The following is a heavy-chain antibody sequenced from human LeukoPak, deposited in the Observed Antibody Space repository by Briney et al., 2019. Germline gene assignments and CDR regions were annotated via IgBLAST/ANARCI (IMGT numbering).Heavy chain of an antibody. Sequence: GGSLSLSCAASGFSFSSYGMHWVRQAPGKGLEWVAFIRYDGSNKYYADSVKGRFIISRDNSKNTLYLQTNSLRAEDTAVYYCTKDQAAGYCRSTSCYACCFDYWGQGTLVTVSS. CDR2: IRYDGSNK. J-gene: IGHJ4*02. D-gene: IGHD2-2*01. CDR1: GFSFSSYG. CDR3: TKDQAAGYCRSTSCYACCFDY. V-gene: IGHV3-30*02.